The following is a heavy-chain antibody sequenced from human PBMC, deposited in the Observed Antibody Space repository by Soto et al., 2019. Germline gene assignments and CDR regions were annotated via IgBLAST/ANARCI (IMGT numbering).Heavy chain of an antibody. CDR1: GFTFSSHW. CDR3: ARGVGASSGYFDF. D-gene: IGHD1-26*01. CDR2: VDRDGSRT. V-gene: IGHV3-74*01. Sequence: LRLSCVASGFTFSSHWMHWVRQAPGKGLVWVSRVDRDGSRTDYADAVNGRFTVSRDNAKNTIYLQMDNLSVDDTAVYYCARGVGASSGYFDFWGQGTSVTVSS. J-gene: IGHJ4*02.